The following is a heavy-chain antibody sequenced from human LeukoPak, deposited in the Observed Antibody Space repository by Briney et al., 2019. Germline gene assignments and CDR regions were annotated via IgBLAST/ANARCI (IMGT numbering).Heavy chain of an antibody. CDR2: IGTAGDT. Sequence: GGSLRLSSAASGFILSSYDMHWVRQATGKGLEWVSAIGTAGDTYYPGSVKGRFTISRENAKNSLYLQMNSLRAGDTAVYYCARARSGSYFDYWGQGTLVTVSS. V-gene: IGHV3-13*01. J-gene: IGHJ4*02. CDR1: GFILSSYD. D-gene: IGHD1-26*01. CDR3: ARARSGSYFDY.